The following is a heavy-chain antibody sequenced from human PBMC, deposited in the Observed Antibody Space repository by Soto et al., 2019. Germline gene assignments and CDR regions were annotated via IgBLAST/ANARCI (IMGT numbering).Heavy chain of an antibody. Sequence: SVKVSCKASGGTFSSYAISWVRQAPGQGLEWMGGIILIFGTANYAQKFQGRVTITADESTSTAYMELSSLRSEDTAVYYCARGRFLEWLSSYYYYYYGMDVWGQGTTVTVSS. CDR2: IILIFGTA. D-gene: IGHD3-3*01. CDR3: ARGRFLEWLSSYYYYYYGMDV. CDR1: GGTFSSYA. J-gene: IGHJ6*02. V-gene: IGHV1-69*13.